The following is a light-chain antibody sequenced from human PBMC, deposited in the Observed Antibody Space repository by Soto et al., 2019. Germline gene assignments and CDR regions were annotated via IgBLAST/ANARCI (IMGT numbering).Light chain of an antibody. J-gene: IGKJ1*01. CDR1: QSVSSN. Sequence: EIVMTQSPATLSLSPGERATLSCRASQSVSSNLAWYQQKPGQAPRLLIYATSTRATGIPARFSGSGSGTEFTLTISSLQSEDFAVYYCHQYESWTFGQGTKVDIK. CDR3: HQYESWT. CDR2: ATS. V-gene: IGKV3D-15*01.